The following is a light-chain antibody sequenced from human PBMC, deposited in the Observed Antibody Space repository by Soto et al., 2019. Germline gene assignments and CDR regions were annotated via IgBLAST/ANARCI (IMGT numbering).Light chain of an antibody. CDR1: SSGVGGHNY. CDR2: GVS. CDR3: SSYTSGSTLVA. V-gene: IGLV2-14*03. Sequence: QSALTQPASVSGSPGQSITLSCTGTSSGVGGHNYVSWYRHHPGKAPELIIYGVSNRPSGVSIRFSGSKSGNTASLTISGLQAEDEADYYCSSYTSGSTLVAFGGGTKLTVL. J-gene: IGLJ2*01.